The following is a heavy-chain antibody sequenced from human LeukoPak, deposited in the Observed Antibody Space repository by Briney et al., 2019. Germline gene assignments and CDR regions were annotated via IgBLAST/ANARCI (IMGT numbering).Heavy chain of an antibody. V-gene: IGHV3-30*18. CDR1: GFTFSSYG. CDR2: ISYDGSNK. J-gene: IGHJ4*02. Sequence: PGGSLRLSCAASGFTFSSYGMHWVRQAPGKGLEWVAVISYDGSNKYYADSVKGRYTISRDNSKNTLYLQMNSLRAEDTAVYYCAKDDRGPPHTVTSDYWGQGTLVTVSS. CDR3: AKDDRGPPHTVTSDY. D-gene: IGHD4-17*01.